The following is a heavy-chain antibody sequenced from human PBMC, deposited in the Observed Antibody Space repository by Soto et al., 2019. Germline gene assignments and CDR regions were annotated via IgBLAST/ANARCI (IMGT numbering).Heavy chain of an antibody. CDR3: ARESYSGYHSYDY. J-gene: IGHJ4*02. Sequence: SETLSLTCAVSGYSISSGCFWGWIRQPPGKGLEWIASMYHDGNTHYNPSLKSRVTMSVDTSKNQFSLKLNSVTAADTAVYYCARESYSGYHSYDYWAQGILVNVSS. CDR2: MYHDGNT. CDR1: GYSISSGCF. D-gene: IGHD5-12*01. V-gene: IGHV4-38-2*02.